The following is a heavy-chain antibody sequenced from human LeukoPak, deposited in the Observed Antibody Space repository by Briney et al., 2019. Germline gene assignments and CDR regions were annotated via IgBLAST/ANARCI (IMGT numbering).Heavy chain of an antibody. CDR1: GFTFSSYW. D-gene: IGHD3-22*01. CDR3: ASHPRQACYYDSSGYYYFDY. J-gene: IGHJ4*02. Sequence: GGSLRLSCAASGFTFSSYWMSWVRQAPGKGLEWVANIKQDGSEKYYVDSVKGRFTISRDNAKNSLYLQMNSLRAEDTAVYYCASHPRQACYYDSSGYYYFDYWGQGTLVTVSS. CDR2: IKQDGSEK. V-gene: IGHV3-7*01.